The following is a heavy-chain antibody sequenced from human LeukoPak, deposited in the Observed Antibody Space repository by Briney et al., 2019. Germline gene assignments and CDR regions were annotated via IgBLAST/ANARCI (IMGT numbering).Heavy chain of an antibody. CDR2: INHSGST. V-gene: IGHV4-34*01. CDR3: ARVGLGRDKGAFDI. Sequence: SETLSLTCAVYGGSFSGYYWSWIRQPPGKGLEWIGEINHSGSTNYNPSLKSRVTISLDTSKSQFSLKLSSVSAADTSTYYCARVGLGRDKGAFDIWGQGTMVTVSS. CDR1: GGSFSGYY. J-gene: IGHJ3*02. D-gene: IGHD3/OR15-3a*01.